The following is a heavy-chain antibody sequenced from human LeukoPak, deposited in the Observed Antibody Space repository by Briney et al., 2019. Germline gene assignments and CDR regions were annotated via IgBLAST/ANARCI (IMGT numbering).Heavy chain of an antibody. D-gene: IGHD6-19*01. Sequence: SQTLSLTCSVSGGSISISGFYWHWIRQLPGKSLEWIGYTYNSGNTYYNPSFGSRVTISTDTSMNQFFLKSHSVTAADTAVYYCARSSGWRDAFDFWGRGTMVTVSS. CDR3: ARSSGWRDAFDF. V-gene: IGHV4-31*03. CDR2: TYNSGNT. CDR1: GGSISISGFY. J-gene: IGHJ3*01.